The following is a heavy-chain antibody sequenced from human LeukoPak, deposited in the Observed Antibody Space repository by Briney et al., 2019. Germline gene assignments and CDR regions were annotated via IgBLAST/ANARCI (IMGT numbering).Heavy chain of an antibody. Sequence: GGSLRLSCAASGFTFSSYSMNLVRQAPGKGLEWVSSISSSSSYIYYAYSVKGRFTISRDNAKNSLYLQMNSLRAEDTAVYYCARDYYCGSGSYFDYWGQGTLVTVSS. CDR2: ISSSSSYI. CDR1: GFTFSSYS. J-gene: IGHJ4*02. V-gene: IGHV3-21*01. CDR3: ARDYYCGSGSYFDY. D-gene: IGHD3-10*01.